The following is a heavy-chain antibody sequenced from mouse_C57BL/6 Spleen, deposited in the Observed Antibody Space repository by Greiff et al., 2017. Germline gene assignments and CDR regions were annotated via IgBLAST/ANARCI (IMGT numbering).Heavy chain of an antibody. Sequence: EVQLVESGPELVKPGASVKISCKASGYSFTGYYMNWVKQSPEKSLEWIGEINPSTGGTTYNQKFKAKATLTVDKSSSTAYMQLKSLTSEDSAVYYCAREGYPAMDYWGQGTSVTVSS. CDR3: AREGYPAMDY. CDR1: GYSFTGYY. CDR2: INPSTGGT. D-gene: IGHD2-14*01. J-gene: IGHJ4*01. V-gene: IGHV1-42*01.